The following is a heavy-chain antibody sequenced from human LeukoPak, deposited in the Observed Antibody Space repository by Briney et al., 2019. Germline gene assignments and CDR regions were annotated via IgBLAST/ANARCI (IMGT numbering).Heavy chain of an antibody. CDR2: MFYRGST. V-gene: IGHV4-39*01. D-gene: IGHD2-15*01. Sequence: SETLSLTCTVSGVSISPSTHYWAWIRQPPGKGLEWIGSMFYRGSTYYNASLKGRVTLSVDTSRNQSSLKLSSVTPSDTAIYYCVRQGGWGGAASLIEFCGQGALVTVSS. CDR3: VRQGGWGGAASLIEF. CDR1: GVSISPSTHY. J-gene: IGHJ4*02.